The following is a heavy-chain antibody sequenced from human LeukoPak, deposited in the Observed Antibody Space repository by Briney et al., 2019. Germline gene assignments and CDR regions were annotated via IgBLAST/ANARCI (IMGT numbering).Heavy chain of an antibody. J-gene: IGHJ3*02. V-gene: IGHV4-34*01. CDR1: GGSFSGYY. D-gene: IGHD2-15*01. CDR3: ARRMKLAAKGDAFDI. Sequence: PSETLSLTCAVYGGSFSGYYWSWIRQPPGKGLEWIGEINHSGSTNYNPSLKSRVTISVDASRSHFTLKLNSVTAADTTVYYCARRMKLAAKGDAFDIWGQGTMVTVSS. CDR2: INHSGST.